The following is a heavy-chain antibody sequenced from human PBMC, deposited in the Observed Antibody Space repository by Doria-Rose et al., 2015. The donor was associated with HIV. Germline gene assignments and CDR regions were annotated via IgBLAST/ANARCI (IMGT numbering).Heavy chain of an antibody. V-gene: IGHV4-31*03. CDR2: TYYTGTS. CDR1: GASVSSRGYY. J-gene: IGHJ4*02. CDR3: AXMGSYGELDY. Sequence: QVQLVESGPGXVKPSEPLSLTCSVSGASVSSRGYYWNWIRQVPGKGLESLGYTYYTGTSDYSPSLKSRLNMAVDTSKNQFSLKLSFVTVADTAVYYCAXMGSYGELDYWGQGAXXXVSA. D-gene: IGHD7-27*01.